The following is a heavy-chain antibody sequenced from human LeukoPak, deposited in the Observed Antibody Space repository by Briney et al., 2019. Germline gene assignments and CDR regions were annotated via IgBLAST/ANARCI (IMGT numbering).Heavy chain of an antibody. CDR1: GGSISNYY. CDR3: ARHDRLRADYTYGPMYY. V-gene: IGHV4-59*08. J-gene: IGHJ4*02. Sequence: SETLSLTCTVSGGSISNYYWSWIRQPPGKGLEWIGYIYYSGSTKYNPSLRSRVTISVDTSKNQFSLKLSSVTAADTAVYYCARHDRLRADYTYGPMYYWGQGTLVTVSS. CDR2: IYYSGST. D-gene: IGHD5-18*01.